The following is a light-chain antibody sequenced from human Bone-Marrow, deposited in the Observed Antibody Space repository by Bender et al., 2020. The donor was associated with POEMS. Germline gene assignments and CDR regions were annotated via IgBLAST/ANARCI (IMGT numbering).Light chain of an antibody. CDR1: SSDLGTYTL. CDR2: EAS. V-gene: IGLV2-14*02. CDR3: SSYTSSSTYV. J-gene: IGLJ1*01. Sequence: QSALTQPASVSGSPGQSITISCTGVSSDLGTYTLVSWYQQHPGKAPKLIIYEASKRPSGVSSRFSGSKSGNTASLTISGLQAEDEADYYCSSYTSSSTYVFGTGTKVTVL.